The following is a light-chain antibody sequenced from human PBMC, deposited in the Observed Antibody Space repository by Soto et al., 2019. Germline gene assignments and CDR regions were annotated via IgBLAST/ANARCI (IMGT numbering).Light chain of an antibody. Sequence: EFVLTQSPVTLSLSPGGRATLSCRASQSVSSNLAWYQQKPGQAPRLLIYGSSSRATGTPDRFSGSGSGTDFTLTVSRLEPEDFAVYYCQQYGTSPQTFGQGTKVDIK. V-gene: IGKV3-20*01. CDR2: GSS. CDR1: QSVSSN. CDR3: QQYGTSPQT. J-gene: IGKJ1*01.